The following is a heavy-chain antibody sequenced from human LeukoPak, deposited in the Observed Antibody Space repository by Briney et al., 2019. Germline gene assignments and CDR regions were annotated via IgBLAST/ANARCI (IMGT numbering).Heavy chain of an antibody. CDR1: GFTFSTHD. D-gene: IGHD1-26*01. CDR2: IRYDGSHE. CDR3: AKPSGSGVDY. J-gene: IGHJ4*01. V-gene: IGHV3-30*02. Sequence: GGSLRLSCGASGFTFSTHDMHWVRQSPGKVLEWVAFIRYDGSHEYYADSVKGRFTISRDNSKNTLYLQMNSVRSEDTALYYCAKPSGSGVDYWGQGTRVTVSS.